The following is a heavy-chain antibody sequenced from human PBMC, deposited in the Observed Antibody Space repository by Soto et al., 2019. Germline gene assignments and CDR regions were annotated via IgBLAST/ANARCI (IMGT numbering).Heavy chain of an antibody. CDR1: GFTLSPYA. Sequence: QVQLVESGGGVVQPGRSLRLSCVASGFTLSPYAMHWVRQAPGKGLQWVAVMSYDGSNEHYADSVKGRFTISRDNSKNTLYLQLDSRRSDDTAVYYCARDRTYYDPWSMGGYHGMDVWGQGTTVTVSS. D-gene: IGHD3-3*01. CDR3: ARDRTYYDPWSMGGYHGMDV. V-gene: IGHV3-30-3*01. CDR2: MSYDGSNE. J-gene: IGHJ6*02.